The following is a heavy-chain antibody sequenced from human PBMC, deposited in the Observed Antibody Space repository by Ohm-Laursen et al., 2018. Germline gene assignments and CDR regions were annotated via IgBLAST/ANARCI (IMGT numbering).Heavy chain of an antibody. Sequence: SDTLSLTCTVSGGSISSYYWSWIRQPPGKGLEWIGYIYYSGSTNYNPSLKSRVTISVDTSKNQFSLKLSSVTAADTAVYYCARTHMRSYDYYGMDVWGQGTMVTVSS. V-gene: IGHV4-59*07. J-gene: IGHJ6*02. D-gene: IGHD2-21*01. CDR3: ARTHMRSYDYYGMDV. CDR1: GGSISSYY. CDR2: IYYSGST.